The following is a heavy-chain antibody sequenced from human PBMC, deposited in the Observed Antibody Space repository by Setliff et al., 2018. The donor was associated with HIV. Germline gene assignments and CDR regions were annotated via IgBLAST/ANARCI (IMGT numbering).Heavy chain of an antibody. Sequence: ASVKVSCKVSGYTFSDYYMHWVQQAPGKGLEWMGLVDPEGGKTIYAENFQGRVTITADTSTDTTYMKLSSLRSEDTAVYHCARGHYFKDVWGQGTTVTVSS. CDR1: GYTFSDYY. D-gene: IGHD3-22*01. J-gene: IGHJ6*02. CDR3: ARGHYFKDV. V-gene: IGHV1-69-2*01. CDR2: VDPEGGKT.